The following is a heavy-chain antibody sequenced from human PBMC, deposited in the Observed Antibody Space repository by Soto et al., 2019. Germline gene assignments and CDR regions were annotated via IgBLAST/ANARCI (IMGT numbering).Heavy chain of an antibody. D-gene: IGHD2-15*01. V-gene: IGHV3-53*01. CDR1: GFTVISNY. Sequence: GSLRLSCAASGFTVISNYISFFRHSAWKWREWVSVIYSGGSTYYADSVKGRFTISRDNSKNTLYLQMNSLRAEDTAVYYCARDPIPQGGPGGMDVWGQGTTVTVSS. CDR2: IYSGGST. CDR3: ARDPIPQGGPGGMDV. J-gene: IGHJ6*02.